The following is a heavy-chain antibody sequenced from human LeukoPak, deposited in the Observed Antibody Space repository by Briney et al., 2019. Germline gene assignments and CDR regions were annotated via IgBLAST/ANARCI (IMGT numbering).Heavy chain of an antibody. CDR3: ARDRLNCSSTSCSRYYGMDV. J-gene: IGHJ6*02. CDR1: GGSISSYY. D-gene: IGHD2-2*01. CDR2: IYYSGST. Sequence: SETLSLTCTVSGGSISSYYWSWIRQPPGKGLEWIGYIYYSGSTNYNPSLKSRVTISVDTSKNQFSLKLSSVTAADTAVYYCARDRLNCSSTSCSRYYGMDVWGQGTTVTVSS. V-gene: IGHV4-59*01.